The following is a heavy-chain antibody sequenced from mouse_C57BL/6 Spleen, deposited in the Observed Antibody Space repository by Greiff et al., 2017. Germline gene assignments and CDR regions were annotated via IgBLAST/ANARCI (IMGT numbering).Heavy chain of an antibody. Sequence: VQLKQSGPGLVKPSQSLSLTCSVTGYSITSGYYWNWIRQFPGNKLEWMGYISYDGSNNYNPSLKNRISITSDTSKNQFFLKLNSVTTEDTATYYCARDRGSNGWYFDVWGTGTTVTVSS. V-gene: IGHV3-6*01. J-gene: IGHJ1*03. CDR3: ARDRGSNGWYFDV. CDR2: ISYDGSN. D-gene: IGHD1-1*01. CDR1: GYSITSGYY.